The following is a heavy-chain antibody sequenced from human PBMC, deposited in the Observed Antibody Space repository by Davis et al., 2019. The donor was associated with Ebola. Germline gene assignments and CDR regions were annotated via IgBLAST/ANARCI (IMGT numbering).Heavy chain of an antibody. CDR1: RFTFSSYA. Sequence: GESLKISCAASRFTFSSYAMHWVRQAPGKGLDWVAVISDDGRNKYYADSVKGRFTISRDNSKNTLYLQMNSLRDEDTAVYYCARSVPGIAVAGYFDYWGQGTLVTVSS. CDR2: ISDDGRNK. CDR3: ARSVPGIAVAGYFDY. D-gene: IGHD6-19*01. J-gene: IGHJ4*02. V-gene: IGHV3-30*04.